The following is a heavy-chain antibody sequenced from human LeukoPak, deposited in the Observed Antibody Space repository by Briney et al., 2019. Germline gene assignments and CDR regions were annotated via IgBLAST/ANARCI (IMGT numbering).Heavy chain of an antibody. CDR2: IYPGDSDT. CDR1: GYSFTTYW. Sequence: GESLKISCKGSGYSFTTYWIGWVRQMPGKGLEWMGIIYPGDSDTRYSPSFQGQVTISDEKSISPAYLQWSSLKASDTALYYCASRKKGMATAGFDYWGQGTLVTVSS. V-gene: IGHV5-51*01. D-gene: IGHD5-24*01. CDR3: ASRKKGMATAGFDY. J-gene: IGHJ4*02.